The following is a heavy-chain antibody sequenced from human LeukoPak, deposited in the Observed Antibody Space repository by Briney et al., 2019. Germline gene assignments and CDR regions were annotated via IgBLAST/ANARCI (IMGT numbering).Heavy chain of an antibody. CDR1: GFALSSHW. Sequence: GGSLRLSCAASGFALSSHWMTWVRQVPGRGPEWVANVNRDGSETYYLDSVKGRFTISKDNAKNSLHLQMNSLRAEDTALYHCARNNGMDVWGQGTTVIVSS. CDR3: ARNNGMDV. J-gene: IGHJ6*02. CDR2: VNRDGSET. V-gene: IGHV3-7*03.